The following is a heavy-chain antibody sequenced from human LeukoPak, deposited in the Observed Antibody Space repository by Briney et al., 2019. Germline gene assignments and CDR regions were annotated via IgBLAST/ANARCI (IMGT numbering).Heavy chain of an antibody. J-gene: IGHJ5*02. V-gene: IGHV3-49*03. CDR2: IRSKAAGGTT. CDR3: TKSRFYDYVWGGS. CDR1: GISIGDYA. Sequence: GGSLRLSCTASGISIGDYAITWFRQAPGKGLEWVSVIRSKAAGGTTHYAASVEGRFTISRDDSKSIGYLEMHSLKTEDTAVYYCTKSRFYDYVWGGSWGQGTLVTVSS. D-gene: IGHD3-16*01.